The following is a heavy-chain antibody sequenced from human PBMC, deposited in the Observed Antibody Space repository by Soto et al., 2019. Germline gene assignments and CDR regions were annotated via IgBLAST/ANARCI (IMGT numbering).Heavy chain of an antibody. CDR1: GFSFFSYA. D-gene: IGHD6-13*01. CDR2: ITGTGGST. V-gene: IGHV3-23*01. Sequence: GGSLRLSCTGSGFSFFSYAMSWVRQAPGKGLEWVSTITGTGGSTYYADSVEGRFTISRDNSKNMLYLQMNSLRAEDTAVYYCAKKGISAAARLSVGFDPWGQGTLVTVSS. J-gene: IGHJ5*02. CDR3: AKKGISAAARLSVGFDP.